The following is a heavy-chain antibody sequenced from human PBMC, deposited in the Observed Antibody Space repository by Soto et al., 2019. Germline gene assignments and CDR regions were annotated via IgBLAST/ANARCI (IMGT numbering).Heavy chain of an antibody. J-gene: IGHJ5*02. V-gene: IGHV4-30-4*01. Sequence: PSETLSLTCNVSGASISSGDYYWSWIRQPPGKGLEWIGYIYFSETTSYNPSLKSRVTISGDKSKNQFSLRLSSVTAADTAVYYCARVPDRWGQGTLVTVS. CDR1: GASISSGDYY. D-gene: IGHD2-2*01. CDR3: ARVPDR. CDR2: IYFSETT.